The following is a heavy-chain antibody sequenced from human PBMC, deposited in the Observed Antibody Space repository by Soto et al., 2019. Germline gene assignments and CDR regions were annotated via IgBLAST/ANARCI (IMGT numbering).Heavy chain of an antibody. V-gene: IGHV5-51*01. Sequence: GESLKISCKVSGYIFTTPWIGWVRQTPGKGLEWMGMIYPGDSDARYSPSFEGQVTFSVDKSINTAYLQWNSLKASDTAMYYCARQGGEYNTMSDYWGQGTLVTVSS. CDR1: GYIFTTPW. J-gene: IGHJ4*02. CDR3: ARQGGEYNTMSDY. D-gene: IGHD3-10*01. CDR2: IYPGDSDA.